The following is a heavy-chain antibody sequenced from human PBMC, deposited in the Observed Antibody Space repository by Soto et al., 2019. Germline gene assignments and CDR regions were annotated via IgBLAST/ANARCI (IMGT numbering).Heavy chain of an antibody. V-gene: IGHV1-69*13. CDR1: GGTFSSYA. Sequence: SVKVSCKASGGTFSSYAISWVRQAPGQGLEWMGGIIPIFGTANYAQKFQGRVTITADESTGTAYVELSSLRSEDTAVYYCARIGYSSSSLGYYYYGMDVWGQGTTVTVSS. CDR2: IIPIFGTA. CDR3: ARIGYSSSSLGYYYYGMDV. J-gene: IGHJ6*02. D-gene: IGHD6-6*01.